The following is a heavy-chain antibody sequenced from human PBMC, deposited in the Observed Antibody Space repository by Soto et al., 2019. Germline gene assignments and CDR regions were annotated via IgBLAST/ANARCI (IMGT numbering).Heavy chain of an antibody. J-gene: IGHJ5*02. CDR2: IYHSGTT. Sequence: QVQLQESGPGLVKPSQTLSLTCTVSGGSISSGGYYWSWIRQHPGKGLEWIGYIYHSGTTYYNPSLTTRVTISVHPSKTQLSPKLPSVPAADPAVYYSAPLTGIHLLPWFDPWGQVTLVTVSS. V-gene: IGHV4-31*03. CDR3: APLTGIHLLPWFDP. D-gene: IGHD2-2*01. CDR1: GGSISSGGYY.